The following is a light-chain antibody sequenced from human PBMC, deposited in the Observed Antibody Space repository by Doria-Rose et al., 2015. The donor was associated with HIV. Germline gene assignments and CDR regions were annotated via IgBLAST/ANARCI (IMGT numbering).Light chain of an antibody. CDR1: SSDVGGYKY. CDR3: SSYTRGSTLVV. Sequence: PGQSITISCTGTSSDVGGYKYVSWYQQHPGKAPKLMIYEVNNRPSGASNRFSGSKSGNTASLTISGLQAEDEADYYCSSYTRGSTLVVFGTGTKVTVL. CDR2: EVN. V-gene: IGLV2-14*01. J-gene: IGLJ1*01.